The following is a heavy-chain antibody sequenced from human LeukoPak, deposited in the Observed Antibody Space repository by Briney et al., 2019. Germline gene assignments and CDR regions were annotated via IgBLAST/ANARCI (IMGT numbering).Heavy chain of an antibody. V-gene: IGHV4-34*01. D-gene: IGHD4-17*01. J-gene: IGHJ5*02. CDR3: ARARAVTRNWSDP. CDR1: GGSFSGYY. Sequence: SETLSLTCAVYGGSFSGYYWSWIRQPPGKGLEWIGEINHSGSTNYNPSLKSRVTISVDTSKNQFSLKLSSVTAADTAVYCARARAVTRNWSDPWGQGTLVTVSS. CDR2: INHSGST.